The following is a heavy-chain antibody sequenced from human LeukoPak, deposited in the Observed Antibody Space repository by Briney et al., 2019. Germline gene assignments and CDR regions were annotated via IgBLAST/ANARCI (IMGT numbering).Heavy chain of an antibody. CDR3: ARVVTPRYCSSPSCYWKGWFDP. CDR2: IIPIFGTA. V-gene: IGHV1-69*13. D-gene: IGHD2-2*01. CDR1: GYTFTSYD. Sequence: SVKVSCKASGYTFTSYDISWVRQAPGQGLEWMGGIIPIFGTANYAQKFQGRVTITADESASTAYMELSSLRSDDTAVYNCARVVTPRYCSSPSCYWKGWFDPWGQGTLVTVSS. J-gene: IGHJ5*02.